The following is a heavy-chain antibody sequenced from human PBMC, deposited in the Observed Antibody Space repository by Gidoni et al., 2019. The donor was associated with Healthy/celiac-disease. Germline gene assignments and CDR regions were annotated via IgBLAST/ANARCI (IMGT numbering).Heavy chain of an antibody. D-gene: IGHD3-22*01. Sequence: QVQLVQSGAEVKKPGASVKVSCKVSGYTLTELSMHWVRQAPGKGLEWMGGFDPEDGETIYAQKFQGRVTMTEDTFTDTAYMELSSLRSEDTAVYYCATVSGDSSGYEDHTYDYWGQGTLVTVSS. CDR3: ATVSGDSSGYEDHTYDY. CDR2: FDPEDGET. V-gene: IGHV1-24*01. CDR1: GYTLTELS. J-gene: IGHJ4*02.